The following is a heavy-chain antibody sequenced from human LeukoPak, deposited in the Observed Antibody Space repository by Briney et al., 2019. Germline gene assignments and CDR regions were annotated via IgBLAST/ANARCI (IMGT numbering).Heavy chain of an antibody. Sequence: SETLSLTCAVYGGSFSGYYWSWIRQPPGKGLEWIGEINHSGSTNYNPSLKSRVTISVDTSKNQFSLKLSSVTAADTAVYYCALVVVAATLFDYWGQGTLITVSS. J-gene: IGHJ4*02. D-gene: IGHD2-15*01. CDR2: INHSGST. V-gene: IGHV4-34*01. CDR1: GGSFSGYY. CDR3: ALVVVAATLFDY.